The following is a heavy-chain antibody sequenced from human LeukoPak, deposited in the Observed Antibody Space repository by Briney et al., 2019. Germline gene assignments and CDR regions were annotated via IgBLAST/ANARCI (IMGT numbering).Heavy chain of an antibody. CDR2: IKPDGSET. J-gene: IGHJ3*02. CDR3: ARDRYEAFDI. CDR1: GFSFRDSW. V-gene: IGHV3-7*01. Sequence: PGGSLRLSRGASGFSFRDSWMSWVRQPPGKGPEWVASIKPDGSETYTVDAVQGRFIVSRDNTKNSLSLQMNSLRGDDTAMYYCARDRYEAFDIWGQGTMVTASS.